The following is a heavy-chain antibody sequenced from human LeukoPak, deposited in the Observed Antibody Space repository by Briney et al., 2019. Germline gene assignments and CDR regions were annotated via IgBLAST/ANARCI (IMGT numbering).Heavy chain of an antibody. CDR1: GFIFRNYA. CDR2: ISYHGSNK. CDR3: ARNDYGTYYFDY. V-gene: IGHV3-30-3*01. Sequence: GGSLRLSCAASGFIFRNYAMHWVRQAPGKGLEWVAVISYHGSNKYYADSVKGRFTISRDNSKNTLYLQMNSLRAEDTAVYYCARNDYGTYYFDYWGQGTLVTVSS. J-gene: IGHJ4*02. D-gene: IGHD4-17*01.